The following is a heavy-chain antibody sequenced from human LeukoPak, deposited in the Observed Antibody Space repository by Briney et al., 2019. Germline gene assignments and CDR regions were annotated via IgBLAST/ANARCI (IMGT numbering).Heavy chain of an antibody. CDR1: GGSFSGFY. CDR2: IYYSGST. J-gene: IGHJ4*02. D-gene: IGHD6-19*01. V-gene: IGHV4-59*01. Sequence: KPSETLSPTCAVYGGSFSGFYWSWIRQPPGKGLEWIGYIYYSGSTNYNPSLKSRVTISVDTSKNQFSLMLSSVTTADTAVYYCARGGWYEDYWGQGTLVTVSS. CDR3: ARGGWYEDY.